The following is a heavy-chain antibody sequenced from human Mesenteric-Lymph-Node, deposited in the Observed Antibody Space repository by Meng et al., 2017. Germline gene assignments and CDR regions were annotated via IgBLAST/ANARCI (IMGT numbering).Heavy chain of an antibody. CDR2: IYYSGST. CDR3: ARGQRSYSGSYPEWFDP. V-gene: IGHV4-30-4*01. D-gene: IGHD1-26*01. J-gene: IGHJ5*02. Sequence: QVQLQESGPGLGKPSQTLSLTCTVSGGSISSGDYYWSWIRQPPGKGLEWIGCIYYSGSTYYNPSLKGRVTISVDTSKNQFSLNLSSVTAADTAVYYCARGQRSYSGSYPEWFDPWGQGTLVTVSS. CDR1: GGSISSGDYY.